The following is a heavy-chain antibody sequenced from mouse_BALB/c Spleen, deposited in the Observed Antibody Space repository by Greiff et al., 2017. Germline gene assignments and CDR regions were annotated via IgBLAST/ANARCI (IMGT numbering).Heavy chain of an antibody. V-gene: IGHV7-3*02. CDR3: ARGRDWYFDV. Sequence: DVKLVESGGGLVQPGGSLRLSCATSGFTFTDYYMSWVRQPPGKALEWLGFIRNKANGYTTEYSASVKGRFTISRDNSQSILYLQMNTLRAEDSATYYCARGRDWYFDVWGAGTTVTVSS. CDR1: GFTFTDYY. J-gene: IGHJ1*01. CDR2: IRNKANGYTT.